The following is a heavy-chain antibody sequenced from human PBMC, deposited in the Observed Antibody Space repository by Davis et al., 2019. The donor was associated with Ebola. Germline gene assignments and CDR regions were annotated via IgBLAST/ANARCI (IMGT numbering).Heavy chain of an antibody. V-gene: IGHV3-30*18. D-gene: IGHD7-27*01. CDR2: ISYDGSNK. Sequence: GESLRLSCAASGFTFSSYGMHWVRQAPGKGLEWVAVISYDGSNKYYADSEKGRFTISRDNSKNTLYLQMNSLRAEDTAVYYCAKLESLGYWGQGTLVTVSS. CDR1: GFTFSSYG. CDR3: AKLESLGY. J-gene: IGHJ4*02.